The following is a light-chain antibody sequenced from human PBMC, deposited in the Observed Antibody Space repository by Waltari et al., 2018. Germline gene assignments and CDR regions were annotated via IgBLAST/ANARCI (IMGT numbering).Light chain of an antibody. CDR2: EVR. J-gene: IGLJ1*01. V-gene: IGLV2-14*01. CDR1: SSDIGAYNF. Sequence: QSALTQPASVSGSPGQSITISCTGTSSDIGAYNFVSWYQQHPAKAPKLMIYEVRNRPAGVSTRFAASKSGNTASLTISGLQAEDEADYHCSSYTRSHTYVFGAGTKVTVL. CDR3: SSYTRSHTYV.